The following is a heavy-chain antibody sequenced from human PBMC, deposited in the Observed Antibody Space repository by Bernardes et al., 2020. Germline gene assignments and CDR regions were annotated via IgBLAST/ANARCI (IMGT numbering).Heavy chain of an antibody. CDR1: GGSISSSNW. V-gene: IGHV4-4*02. CDR3: ARESLGIAGGPGTTGFQH. J-gene: IGHJ1*01. Sequence: SETLSLTCAVSGGSISSSNWWSWVRQPPGKGLEWIGEIYHSGSTNYNPSLKSRVTISVDKSKNQFSLKLSSVTAADTAVYYCARESLGIAGGPGTTGFQHWGQGTLVTVSS. CDR2: IYHSGST. D-gene: IGHD6-13*01.